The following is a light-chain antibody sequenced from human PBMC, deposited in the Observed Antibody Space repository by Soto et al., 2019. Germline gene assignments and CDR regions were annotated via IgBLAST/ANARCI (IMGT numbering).Light chain of an antibody. V-gene: IGKV3-15*01. Sequence: EIVLTQSPGTLSLSPGERATLSCRASQSVSSSYLAWYQQKPGQAPRLLIYGASTRATGIPARFSGSGSGTEFTLTISSLQSEDFAVYYCQQNNNWPPWAFGQGTKVDIK. CDR1: QSVSSSY. CDR3: QQNNNWPPWA. CDR2: GAS. J-gene: IGKJ1*01.